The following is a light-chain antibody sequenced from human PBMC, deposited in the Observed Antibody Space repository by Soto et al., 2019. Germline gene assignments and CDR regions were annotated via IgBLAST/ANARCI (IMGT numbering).Light chain of an antibody. V-gene: IGLV4-69*01. CDR3: QTWGTDYRV. CDR2: VKSDGSH. Sequence: QLVLTQSPSASASLGASVKLTCTLSSGHSTYDIAWHQQQPQKGPRYLMKVKSDGSHTKGDGIPHRFSGSSSWAERYLTISGLQSGGEADYFCQTWGTDYRVFGGGTQLTVL. CDR1: SGHSTYD. J-gene: IGLJ2*01.